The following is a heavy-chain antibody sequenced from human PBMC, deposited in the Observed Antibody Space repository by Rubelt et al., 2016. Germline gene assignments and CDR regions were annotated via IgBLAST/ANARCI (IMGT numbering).Heavy chain of an antibody. CDR1: GYTFTSYG. V-gene: IGHV1-18*01. CDR3: ARDRIRIAARQGWYFDL. D-gene: IGHD6-6*01. CDR2: ISAYNGNT. Sequence: QVQLVQSGAEVKKPGASVKVSCKASGYTFTSYGISWVRQAPGQGLEWMGWISAYNGNTNNAQKLQGRVTMTTDTSTSTAYMELRSLRSDDTAVYYCARDRIRIAARQGWYFDLWGRGTLVTVSS. J-gene: IGHJ2*01.